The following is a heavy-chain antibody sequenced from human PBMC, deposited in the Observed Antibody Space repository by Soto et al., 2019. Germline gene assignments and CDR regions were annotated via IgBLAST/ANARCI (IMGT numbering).Heavy chain of an antibody. CDR3: AGSRAVAGNYYYYGMDV. J-gene: IGHJ6*02. CDR1: GDSVSSNSAA. CDR2: TYYRSKWYN. Sequence: SQTLSLTCAISGDSVSSNSAAWNWIRQSPSRGLEWLGRTYYRSKWYNDYAVSVKSRITINPDTSKNQFSLQLNSVTPEDTAVYYCAGSRAVAGNYYYYGMDVWGQGTTFTACS. D-gene: IGHD6-19*01. V-gene: IGHV6-1*01.